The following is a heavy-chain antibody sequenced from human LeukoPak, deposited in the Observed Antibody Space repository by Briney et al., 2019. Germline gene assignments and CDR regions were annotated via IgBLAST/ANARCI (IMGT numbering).Heavy chain of an antibody. J-gene: IGHJ3*02. V-gene: IGHV1-24*01. CDR2: FDPEDGET. CDR1: GYTLTELS. Sequence: ASVKVSCKVSGYTLTELSMHWVRQAPGKGREWMGGFDPEDGETIYAQKFQGRVTMTEDTSTDTAYMELSSLRSEDTAVYYCATDGRGSSGWYTDAFDIWGQGTMVTVSS. D-gene: IGHD6-19*01. CDR3: ATDGRGSSGWYTDAFDI.